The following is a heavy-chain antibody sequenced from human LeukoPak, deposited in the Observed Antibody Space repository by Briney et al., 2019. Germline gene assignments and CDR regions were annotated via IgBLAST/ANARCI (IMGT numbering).Heavy chain of an antibody. J-gene: IGHJ6*02. Sequence: PGGSLRLSCAASGFPFSSYAMSWVRQAPGKGLEWVSAISGSGGSTYYADSVKGRFTISRDNSKNTLYLQMNSLRAEDTAVYYCAKSSSTGTPSEDYYYGMDVWGQGTTVTVSS. CDR2: ISGSGGST. D-gene: IGHD1-1*01. CDR3: AKSSSTGTPSEDYYYGMDV. CDR1: GFPFSSYA. V-gene: IGHV3-23*01.